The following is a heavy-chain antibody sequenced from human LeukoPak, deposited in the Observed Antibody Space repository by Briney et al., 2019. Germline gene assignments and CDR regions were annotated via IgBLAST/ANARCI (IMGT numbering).Heavy chain of an antibody. V-gene: IGHV1-2*02. CDR3: ARDQDDYGGP. Sequence: GASVKVSCKVSGYTLTELSMHWVRQAPGQGLELMGWINPNSGGTNYAQKFQGRVTMTRDTSISTAYMELSSLRSDDTAVYYCARDQDDYGGPWGQGTLVTVSS. J-gene: IGHJ5*02. CDR2: INPNSGGT. CDR1: GYTLTELS. D-gene: IGHD4-23*01.